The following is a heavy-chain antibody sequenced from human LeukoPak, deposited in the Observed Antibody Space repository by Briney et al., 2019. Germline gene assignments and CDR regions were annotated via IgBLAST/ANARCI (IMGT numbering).Heavy chain of an antibody. CDR2: IYPGDSDT. CDR3: ARHDSCSSTSCYFDY. D-gene: IGHD2-2*01. Sequence: GESLQISCQGSGYIFTSFWIGWVRQLPGKGLEWMGIIYPGDSDTRYSPSFQGQVTISADKSINTAYLQWSSLKASDTAMYYCARHDSCSSTSCYFDYWGQGTLVTVSS. V-gene: IGHV5-51*01. J-gene: IGHJ4*02. CDR1: GYIFTSFW.